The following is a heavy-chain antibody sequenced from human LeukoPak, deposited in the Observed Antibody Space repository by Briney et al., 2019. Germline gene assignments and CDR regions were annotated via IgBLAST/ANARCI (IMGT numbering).Heavy chain of an antibody. Sequence: GESLKISCKGSGYSFTNNWIGWVRQMPGKGLEWMGITYPGDSNTRYSPSFQGQVTISADKSISSAYLQWSSLKASDTAMYYCASLRRSTYNFDYWGQGTLVTVSS. V-gene: IGHV5-51*01. CDR2: TYPGDSNT. CDR3: ASLRRSTYNFDY. J-gene: IGHJ4*02. D-gene: IGHD1-1*01. CDR1: GYSFTNNW.